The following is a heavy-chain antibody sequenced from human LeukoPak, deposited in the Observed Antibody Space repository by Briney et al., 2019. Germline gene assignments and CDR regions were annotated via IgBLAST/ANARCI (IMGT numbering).Heavy chain of an antibody. D-gene: IGHD5-18*01. Sequence: PSETLSLTCAVSGYSISSGYYWGWIRQSPGKGLEWIGSIYHSGSTYYNPSLESRVTISVDTSKNQFSLKLSSVTAADTAVYYCARGPYSYGYWDYWGQGTLVTVSS. CDR2: IYHSGST. J-gene: IGHJ4*02. CDR1: GYSISSGYY. CDR3: ARGPYSYGYWDY. V-gene: IGHV4-38-2*01.